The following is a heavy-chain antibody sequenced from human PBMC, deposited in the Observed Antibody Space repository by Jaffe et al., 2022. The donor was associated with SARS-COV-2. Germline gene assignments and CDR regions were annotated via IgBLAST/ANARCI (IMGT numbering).Heavy chain of an antibody. CDR1: GGSLSTYY. Sequence: VQLQESGPGLVKPSETLSLTCTVSGGSLSTYYWNWIRQPPGKALEWVGHIYYTESTDYNPSLKSRVTISRDTSKNQFSLKLTSVTAADTAVYYCVRSGSGSSWYGGDFDSWGQGILVTVSS. CDR2: IYYTEST. V-gene: IGHV4-59*01. D-gene: IGHD3-10*01. CDR3: VRSGSGSSWYGGDFDS. J-gene: IGHJ4*02.